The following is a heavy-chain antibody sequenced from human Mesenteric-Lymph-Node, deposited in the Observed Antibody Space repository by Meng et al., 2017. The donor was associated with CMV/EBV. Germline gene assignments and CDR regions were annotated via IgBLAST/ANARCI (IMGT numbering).Heavy chain of an antibody. CDR3: ATSYTYYYYGMDV. J-gene: IGHJ6*02. CDR2: TIPILGTS. V-gene: IGHV1-69*10. CDR1: GGTFSSYG. Sequence: SVKVSCKVSGGTFSSYGVSWVRQAPGQGLEWVGGTIPILGTSHYAQHFQGRVTITADKSTSTAYMEPSSLRSEDTAVYYCATSYTYYYYGMDVWGQGTTVTVSS. D-gene: IGHD4-11*01.